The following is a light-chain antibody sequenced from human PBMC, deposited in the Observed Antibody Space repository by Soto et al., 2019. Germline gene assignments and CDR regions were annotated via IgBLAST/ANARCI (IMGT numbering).Light chain of an antibody. CDR3: QQYGSSST. J-gene: IGKJ5*01. V-gene: IGKV3-20*01. Sequence: EIVLTQSPGVLSLSPGERATLSCRASESVNIMYLGWYQQKPGQAPRLLIFHTSLRPTGIPDRFSGSGSGTDFTLTISGLEPDDFAVYYCQQYGSSSTFGQGTRLEIK. CDR1: ESVNIMY. CDR2: HTS.